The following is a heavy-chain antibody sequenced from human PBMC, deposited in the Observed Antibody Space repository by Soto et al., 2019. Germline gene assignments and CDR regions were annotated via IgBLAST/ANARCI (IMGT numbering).Heavy chain of an antibody. CDR1: GGAISVYT. V-gene: IGHV4-59*01. CDR3: AREITHIVVEKEGAFDI. Sequence: PSETLSLTCTVSGGAISVYTWNWIRQAPGKGPEWLGYIYGSGSANYNPSLKSRVTISVDTSKNQFSLKLSSVTAADTAVYYCAREITHIVVEKEGAFDIWGQGTMVTVSS. CDR2: IYGSGSA. D-gene: IGHD2-21*01. J-gene: IGHJ3*02.